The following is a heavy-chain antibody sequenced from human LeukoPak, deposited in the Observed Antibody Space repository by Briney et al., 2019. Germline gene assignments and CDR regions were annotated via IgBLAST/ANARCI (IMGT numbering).Heavy chain of an antibody. CDR2: ISSSGSTI. Sequence: GGSLRLSCTASGFTFGDYAMTWVRQAPGKGLEWVSYISSSGSTIYYADSVKGRFTISRDNAKNSLYLQMNSLRAEDTAVYYCARDQIVVEYYFDYWGQGTLVTVSS. D-gene: IGHD3-22*01. CDR3: ARDQIVVEYYFDY. J-gene: IGHJ4*02. CDR1: GFTFGDYA. V-gene: IGHV3-11*04.